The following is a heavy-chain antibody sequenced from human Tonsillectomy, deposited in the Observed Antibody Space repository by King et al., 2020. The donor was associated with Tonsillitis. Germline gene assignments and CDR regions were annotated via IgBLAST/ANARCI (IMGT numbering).Heavy chain of an antibody. J-gene: IGHJ6*03. D-gene: IGHD5-24*01. V-gene: IGHV5-10-1*03. CDR3: ARHGTIKGPPYYYYIDV. Sequence: VQLVESGAEMKKPGESLRISCKGSGYSFTTYWISWVRQMPGKGLEWMGRIDPSDSYTDYSPSFQGHVTISADKSISTAYLQWSSLKASDTAMYYCARHGTIKGPPYYYYIDVWGKGTTVTVSS. CDR1: GYSFTTYW. CDR2: IDPSDSYT.